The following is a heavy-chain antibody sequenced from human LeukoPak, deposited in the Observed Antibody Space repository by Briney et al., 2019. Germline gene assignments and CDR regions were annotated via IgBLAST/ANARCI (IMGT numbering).Heavy chain of an antibody. V-gene: IGHV4-34*01. J-gene: IGHJ4*02. CDR1: GGSFSGYY. CDR2: INHSGST. CDR3: ARVEREQLVFDY. D-gene: IGHD6-6*01. Sequence: PSETLSLTCAVYGGSFSGYYWSWIRQPPGKGLEWIGEINHSGSTNYNPSLKSRVTISVDTSKNQFSLKLSSVTAADTAVYYCARVEREQLVFDYWGQGTLVTVSS.